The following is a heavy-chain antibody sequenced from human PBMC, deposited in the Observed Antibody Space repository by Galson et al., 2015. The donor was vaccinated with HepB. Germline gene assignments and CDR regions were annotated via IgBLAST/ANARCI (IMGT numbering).Heavy chain of an antibody. D-gene: IGHD2-21*02. CDR3: TSPPTPYCGGDCYSAAPRY. V-gene: IGHV3-49*03. J-gene: IGHJ4*02. CDR1: GFIFGDYG. Sequence: LRLSCAVSGFIFGDYGMNWFRQAPGKGLEWVGFIRSKAYGGTTEYAASVRGKFSFSRDDSKSIAYLQLNSLTTEDTAVYYCTSPPTPYCGGDCYSAAPRYWGQGTLVTVSS. CDR2: IRSKAYGGTT.